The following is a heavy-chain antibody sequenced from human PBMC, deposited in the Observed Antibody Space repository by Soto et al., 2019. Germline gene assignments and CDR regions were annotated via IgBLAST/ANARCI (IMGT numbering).Heavy chain of an antibody. CDR2: IRDGGEST. V-gene: IGHV3-23*01. CDR3: APHVQCSGGSCHYDAFDI. CDR1: GFIFGNYM. Sequence: EVQLLESGGGLVQPGESLRLSCAVSGFIFGNYMMTWVRQAPGKGLEWVSTIRDGGESTYYADSVKGRFTISRDKSKNTLYLQMDSLGVELTAVYYCAPHVQCSGGSCHYDAFDIRGQGTMVTVSS. J-gene: IGHJ3*02. D-gene: IGHD2-15*01.